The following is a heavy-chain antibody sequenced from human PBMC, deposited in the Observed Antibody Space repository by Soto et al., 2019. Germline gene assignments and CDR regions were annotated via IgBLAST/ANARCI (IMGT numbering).Heavy chain of an antibody. CDR3: ARGWTTVTTFGY. CDR2: IYYSGST. Sequence: QVQLQESGPGLVKPSQTLSLTCTVSGGSISSGDYYWSCIRQPPGKGLEWIGYIYYSGSTYCNPSLKSRVTISVDTSKNQFSLKLSSVTAADTAVYYCARGWTTVTTFGYWGQGTLVTVSS. CDR1: GGSISSGDYY. J-gene: IGHJ4*02. V-gene: IGHV4-30-4*01. D-gene: IGHD4-17*01.